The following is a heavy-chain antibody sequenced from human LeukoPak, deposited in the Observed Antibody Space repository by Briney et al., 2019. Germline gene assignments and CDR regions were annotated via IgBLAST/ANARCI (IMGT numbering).Heavy chain of an antibody. V-gene: IGHV3-23*01. CDR1: GFTFSSYG. CDR2: ISGSGGST. CDR3: AKVVGYCSSSNCYAWFDP. Sequence: GGSLRLSCAASGFTFSSYGMSWVRQAPGKGLEWVSAISGSGGSTYYADSVKGRFTISRDNSKNTLYLQMNSLRAEDTAVYYCAKVVGYCSSSNCYAWFDPWGQGTLVTVSS. D-gene: IGHD2-15*01. J-gene: IGHJ5*02.